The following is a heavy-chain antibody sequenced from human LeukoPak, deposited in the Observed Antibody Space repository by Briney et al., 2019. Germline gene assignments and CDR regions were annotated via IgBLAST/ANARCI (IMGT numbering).Heavy chain of an antibody. J-gene: IGHJ4*02. V-gene: IGHV3-23*01. Sequence: PGGSLRLSCAAPGFTFSSYSMNWVRQAPGKGLEWVSAISGSGGSTYYADSVKGRFTISRDNSKNTLYLQMNSLRAEDTAVYYCAKSPITYYYDSSGYYFNYWGQGTLVTVSS. CDR2: ISGSGGST. D-gene: IGHD3-22*01. CDR1: GFTFSSYS. CDR3: AKSPITYYYDSSGYYFNY.